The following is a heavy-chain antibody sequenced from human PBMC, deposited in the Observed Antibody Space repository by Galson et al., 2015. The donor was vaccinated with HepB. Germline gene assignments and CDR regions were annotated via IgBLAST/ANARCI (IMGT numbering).Heavy chain of an antibody. J-gene: IGHJ4*02. CDR1: GFTFSNYN. CDR3: ARDPPGARFDF. CDR2: ISSSGSYI. Sequence: SLRLSCAASGFTFSNYNMNWVRQAPGKGLEWVSSISSSGSYIYYADSVKGRFTSSRDNAKNSLYLQMNRLRAEDTAVYYCARDPPGARFDFWGQGTLVTVSS. D-gene: IGHD4-17*01. V-gene: IGHV3-21*01.